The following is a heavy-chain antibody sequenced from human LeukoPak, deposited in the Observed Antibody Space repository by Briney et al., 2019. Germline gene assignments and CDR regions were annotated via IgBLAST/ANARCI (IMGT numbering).Heavy chain of an antibody. D-gene: IGHD1-26*01. CDR3: ARPPGVGFRYFDL. CDR2: IYHSGST. V-gene: IGHV4-30-2*01. J-gene: IGHJ2*01. CDR1: GGSISSGGYS. Sequence: PSETLSLTCAVSGGSISSGGYSWSWIRQPPGKGLEWIGYIYHSGSTYYNPSLKSRVTISVDRSKNQFSLKLSSVTAADTAVYYCARPPGVGFRYFDLWGRGTLVTVSS.